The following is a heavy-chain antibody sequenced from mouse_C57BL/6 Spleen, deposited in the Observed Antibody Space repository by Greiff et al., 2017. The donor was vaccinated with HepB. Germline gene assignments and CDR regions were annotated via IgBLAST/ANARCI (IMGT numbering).Heavy chain of an antibody. Sequence: VQLQQSGPELVKPGDSVKISCKASGYSFTGYFMNWVMQSHGKSLEWIGRINPYNGDTFYNQKFKGKATLTVDKSSSTAHMELRSLTSEDSAVYYCARAYDGYFYYFDYWGQGTTLTVSS. CDR3: ARAYDGYFYYFDY. CDR2: INPYNGDT. D-gene: IGHD2-3*01. V-gene: IGHV1-20*01. CDR1: GYSFTGYF. J-gene: IGHJ2*01.